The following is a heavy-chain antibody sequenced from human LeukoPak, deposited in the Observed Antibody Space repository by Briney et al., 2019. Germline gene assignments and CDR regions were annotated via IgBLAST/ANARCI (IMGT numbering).Heavy chain of an antibody. Sequence: GGSLRLSCAASGFTFSSYAMSWVRQAPGKGLEWVSAISGSGGRTYYADSVKGRFTISRDNSKNTLYLQMNSLRAEDTAVYYCVSSSTTDYYGSGSFPRPAYWGQGTLVTVSS. J-gene: IGHJ4*01. D-gene: IGHD3-10*01. CDR2: ISGSGGRT. V-gene: IGHV3-23*01. CDR3: VSSSTTDYYGSGSFPRPAY. CDR1: GFTFSSYA.